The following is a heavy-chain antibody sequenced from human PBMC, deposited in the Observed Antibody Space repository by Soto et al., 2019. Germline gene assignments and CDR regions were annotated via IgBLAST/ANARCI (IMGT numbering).Heavy chain of an antibody. Sequence: GGSLRLSCAASGFTFSSYGMHWVRQAPGKGLEWVAVISYDGSNKYYADSVKGRFTISRDNSKNTLYLQMNSLRAEDTAVYYCAKEHRTVTLYYFDYWGQGTLVTVSS. D-gene: IGHD4-17*01. V-gene: IGHV3-30*18. J-gene: IGHJ4*02. CDR1: GFTFSSYG. CDR2: ISYDGSNK. CDR3: AKEHRTVTLYYFDY.